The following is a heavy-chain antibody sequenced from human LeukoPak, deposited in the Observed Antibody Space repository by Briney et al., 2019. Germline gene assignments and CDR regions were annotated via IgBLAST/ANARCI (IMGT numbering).Heavy chain of an antibody. CDR3: AREVLLWFGEGYYYYYGMDV. J-gene: IGHJ6*02. CDR2: MNPNNGNT. V-gene: IGHV1-8*01. Sequence: ASVKVSCKASGYTFTSYDINWVRQATGQGLEWMGWMNPNNGNTGYAQKFQGRVTMTRNTSISTAYMELSSLRSEDTAVYYCAREVLLWFGEGYYYYYGMDVWGQGTTVTVSS. D-gene: IGHD3-10*01. CDR1: GYTFTSYD.